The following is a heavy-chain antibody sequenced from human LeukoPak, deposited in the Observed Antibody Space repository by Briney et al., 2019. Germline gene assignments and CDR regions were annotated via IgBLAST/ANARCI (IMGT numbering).Heavy chain of an antibody. CDR2: ISYDGSNK. V-gene: IGHV3-30-3*01. Sequence: GGSLRLSCAASGFTFSSYAMHWVRQAPGKGLEWVAVISYDGSNKYYADSVKGRFTISRDNSKNTLYLQMNSLRAEDTAVYYCARGRGYYDSRGYYPLGYWGQGTLVTVSS. CDR1: GFTFSSYA. J-gene: IGHJ4*02. CDR3: ARGRGYYDSRGYYPLGY. D-gene: IGHD3-22*01.